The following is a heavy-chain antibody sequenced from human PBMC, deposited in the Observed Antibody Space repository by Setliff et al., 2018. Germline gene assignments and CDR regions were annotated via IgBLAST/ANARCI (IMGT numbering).Heavy chain of an antibody. V-gene: IGHV4-4*07. D-gene: IGHD1-26*01. J-gene: IGHJ3*02. CDR1: GGSISNYY. Sequence: SETLSLTCTVSGGSISNYYWSWIRQPAGTGLEWIGRIYTSGSTNYNPSLKSRVTMSVDTSKNQFSLKLSSVTAADTAVYYCARKGISALSGAFDMWGQGTMVTVSS. CDR2: IYTSGST. CDR3: ARKGISALSGAFDM.